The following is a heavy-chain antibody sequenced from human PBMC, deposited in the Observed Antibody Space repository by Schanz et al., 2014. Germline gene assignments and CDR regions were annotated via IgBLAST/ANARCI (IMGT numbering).Heavy chain of an antibody. CDR2: FDAHDGRA. CDR1: GFSFGNYG. V-gene: IGHV3-23*04. CDR3: VRDELLWFGEVLSLDY. Sequence: EVHLVESGGGLVQPGGSLRLSCEASGFSFGNYGMSWVRQAPGKGLEWVSGFDAHDGRAYYADSAKGRFTISRDNSNKTVDLQMNSLRAEDTALYYCVRDELLWFGEVLSLDYWGQGALVTVSS. J-gene: IGHJ4*02. D-gene: IGHD3-10*01.